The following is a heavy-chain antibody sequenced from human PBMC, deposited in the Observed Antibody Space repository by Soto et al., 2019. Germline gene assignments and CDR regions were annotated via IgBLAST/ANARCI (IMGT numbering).Heavy chain of an antibody. CDR1: GGSISSGGYY. CDR2: IYYSGST. CDR3: AASCVGCGGFNYYGMDV. J-gene: IGHJ6*02. D-gene: IGHD2-21*01. V-gene: IGHV4-31*03. Sequence: QVQLQESGPGLVKPSQTLSFTCTVSGGSISSGGYYWSWIRQHPWKGLEWIGYIYYSGSTYYNPSLKTRDTISVDTSKNQFSLKLSSVTAADTAVYYCAASCVGCGGFNYYGMDVWGQRTMVTVSS.